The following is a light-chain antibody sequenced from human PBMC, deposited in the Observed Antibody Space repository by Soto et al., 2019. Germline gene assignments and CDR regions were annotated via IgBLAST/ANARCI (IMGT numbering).Light chain of an antibody. J-gene: IGLJ1*01. V-gene: IGLV1-51*01. CDR3: GTWDSGLSAVV. CDR1: NSNIENNF. CDR2: DNS. Sequence: QSVLSQPPSLSAAPGQKVTISCYGSNSNIENNFVSWFRQFPGAAPDLLIFDNSNRPSGIPDRFSGSKSGSSATLAISGLQAGDEAHYYCGTWDSGLSAVVFGTGTKVTV.